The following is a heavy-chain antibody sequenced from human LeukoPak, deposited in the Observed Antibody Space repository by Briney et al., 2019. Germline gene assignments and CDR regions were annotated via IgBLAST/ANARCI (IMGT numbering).Heavy chain of an antibody. Sequence: SVKVSCKASGGTLSSYAISWVRQAPGQGLEWMGGISPIFGTANYAQKFQGRATIAADESTSTAYMELSSLRSEDTAVYYCARALSCSSTSCYQLSWFDLWGQGTLVTVSS. J-gene: IGHJ5*02. CDR1: GGTLSSYA. V-gene: IGHV1-69*13. CDR3: ARALSCSSTSCYQLSWFDL. CDR2: ISPIFGTA. D-gene: IGHD2-2*01.